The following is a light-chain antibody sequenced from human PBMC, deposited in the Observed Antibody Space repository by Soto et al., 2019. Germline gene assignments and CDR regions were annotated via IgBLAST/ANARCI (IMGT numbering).Light chain of an antibody. Sequence: EIVLMQSPGTLSLSPGERATLSCRASQSVTSSYLAWYQQKPGRAPRLLIDGASRRATGIPDRFSGSGTGTDFTLTTSRLEPAVFAVYACQRYGSSPPLSFGGGTKVEIK. J-gene: IGKJ4*01. CDR1: QSVTSSY. CDR3: QRYGSSPPLS. CDR2: GAS. V-gene: IGKV3-20*01.